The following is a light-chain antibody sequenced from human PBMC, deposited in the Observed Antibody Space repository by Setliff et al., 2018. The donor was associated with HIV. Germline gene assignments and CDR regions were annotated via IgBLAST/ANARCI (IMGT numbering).Light chain of an antibody. CDR3: SSYTSSTTRVV. CDR2: DVT. J-gene: IGLJ2*01. V-gene: IGLV2-14*03. Sequence: ALAQPASVSGSPGQSITISCTGTSSDVGGYDYVSWYQQHPGKAPKLMIYDVTNRPSGLSNRFSGSKSGNTASLTISGLQAEDEADYYCSSYTSSTTRVVFGGGTQLTVL. CDR1: SSDVGGYDY.